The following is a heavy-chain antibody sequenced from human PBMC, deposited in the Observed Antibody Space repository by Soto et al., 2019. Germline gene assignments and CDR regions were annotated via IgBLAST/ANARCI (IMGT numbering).Heavy chain of an antibody. CDR3: ARDREYSGFYYGMDV. CDR2: VSVSGGTT. J-gene: IGHJ6*02. CDR1: GFMFNNYA. Sequence: SLRLSCAASGFMFNNYAMSWVRQAPGKGLEWVSTVSVSGGTTYYADSLKGRFTISRDNSKNTLDLQMNSLRREDTAVYYCARDREYSGFYYGMDVWGQGTTVTVSS. V-gene: IGHV3-23*01. D-gene: IGHD5-12*01.